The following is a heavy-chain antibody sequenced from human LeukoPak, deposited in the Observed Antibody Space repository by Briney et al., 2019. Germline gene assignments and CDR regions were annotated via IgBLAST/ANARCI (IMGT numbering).Heavy chain of an antibody. V-gene: IGHV3-30*02. CDR3: AKDGNSYQDYYYYMDV. Sequence: GGSLRPSCAASGFTFSSYGMHWVRQAPGKGLEWVAFIRYDGSNKYYADSVKGRFTISRDNSKNTLYLQMNSLRAEDTAVYYCAKDGNSYQDYYYYMDVWGKGTTVTISS. CDR2: IRYDGSNK. J-gene: IGHJ6*03. CDR1: GFTFSSYG. D-gene: IGHD5-18*01.